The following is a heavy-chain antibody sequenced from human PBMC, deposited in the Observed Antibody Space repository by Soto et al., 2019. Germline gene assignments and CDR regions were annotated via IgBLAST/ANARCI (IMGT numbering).Heavy chain of an antibody. Sequence: EVQLLESGGGLVQPGGSLRLSCAASGFTFSSYAMSWVRQAPGKGLEWVSAISGSGGSTYYADSVKGRFTISRDNSKNTLYLQMNSLRAEDTAVYYCAKLETHPPSIFGVVKRGSWFDPWGQGTLVTVSS. J-gene: IGHJ5*02. V-gene: IGHV3-23*01. CDR2: ISGSGGST. D-gene: IGHD3-3*01. CDR1: GFTFSSYA. CDR3: AKLETHPPSIFGVVKRGSWFDP.